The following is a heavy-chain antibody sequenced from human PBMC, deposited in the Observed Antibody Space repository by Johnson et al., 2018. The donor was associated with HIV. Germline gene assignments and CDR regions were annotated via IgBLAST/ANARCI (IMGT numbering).Heavy chain of an antibody. J-gene: IGHJ3*02. Sequence: VQLVESGGGVVQPGRSLRLSCAASGFTFSNYAMHWVRQAPGKGLEWVSAISGSGGSTYYADSVKGRFTISRDNSKNTLYLQMNSLRAEDTAVYYCARVTGPFDIWGQGTMVTVSS. CDR2: ISGSGGST. D-gene: IGHD4-11*01. CDR3: ARVTGPFDI. V-gene: IGHV3-23*04. CDR1: GFTFSNYA.